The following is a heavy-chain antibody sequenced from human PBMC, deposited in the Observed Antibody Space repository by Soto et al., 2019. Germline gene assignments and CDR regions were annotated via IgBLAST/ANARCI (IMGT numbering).Heavy chain of an antibody. V-gene: IGHV4-59*08. D-gene: IGHD3-10*01. CDR3: ARIRAISCGSGSYSGCWYFDY. J-gene: IGHJ4*02. CDR2: IYYSGST. CDR1: GGSISSYY. Sequence: SETLSLTCTVSGGSISSYYWSWIRQPPGKGLEWIGYIYYSGSTNYNPSLKSRVTISVDTSKNQFSLKLSSVTAADTAVYYCARIRAISCGSGSYSGCWYFDYWGQGTLVTVSS.